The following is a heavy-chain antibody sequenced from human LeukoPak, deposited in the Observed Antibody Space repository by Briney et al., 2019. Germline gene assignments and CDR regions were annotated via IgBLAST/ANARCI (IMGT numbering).Heavy chain of an antibody. CDR2: ISYSGST. Sequence: TSETLSLTCTVSGGSISTYYWSWIRQPPGKGLEWIGYISYSGSTNYNPSLKSRVTISVDTSKNQFSLKLSSVTAADTAVYYCARDTRWIGYWGDAFDIWGQGTMVTVSS. V-gene: IGHV4-59*01. CDR1: GGSISTYY. D-gene: IGHD3-3*01. J-gene: IGHJ3*02. CDR3: ARDTRWIGYWGDAFDI.